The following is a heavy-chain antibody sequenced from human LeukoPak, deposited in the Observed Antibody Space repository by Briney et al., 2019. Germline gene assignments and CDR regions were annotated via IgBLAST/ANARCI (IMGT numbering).Heavy chain of an antibody. CDR3: AKGLSP. CDR1: GFTFSSFT. V-gene: IGHV3-23*01. D-gene: IGHD3-16*02. CDR2: ISNSGGNT. Sequence: GGSLRLSCAASGFTFSSFTMSWVRQAPGKGLEWVSGISNSGGNTYYADSVKGRFTISRDNSKNTLYLQVNSLRAEDTAVYCCAKGLSPWGQGTLVTVSS. J-gene: IGHJ4*02.